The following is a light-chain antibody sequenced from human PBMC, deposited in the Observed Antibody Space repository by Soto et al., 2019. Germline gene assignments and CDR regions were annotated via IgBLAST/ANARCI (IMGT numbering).Light chain of an antibody. CDR2: DAS. Sequence: MTQSPSTLSASVGDRVAITCRASQSVSSYLAWYQQKPGQAPRLLISDASGRATGIPDRFSGSGSGTEFTLTISSLQSEDFAVYYCQQYNNWPPYTFGQGTKVDIK. J-gene: IGKJ2*01. CDR1: QSVSSY. V-gene: IGKV3D-15*01. CDR3: QQYNNWPPYT.